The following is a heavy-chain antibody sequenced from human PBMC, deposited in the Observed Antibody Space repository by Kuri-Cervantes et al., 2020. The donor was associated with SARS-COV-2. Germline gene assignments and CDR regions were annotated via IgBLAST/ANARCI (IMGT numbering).Heavy chain of an antibody. Sequence: GSLRLSCTVSGGSISSYYWSWIRQPPGKGLEWIGYIYYSGSTNYNPSLKSRVTISVDTSKNQFSLKLSSVTAADTAVYYCARPGYCSSTSCYNNWFDPWGQGTLVTVSS. D-gene: IGHD2-2*02. CDR2: IYYSGST. J-gene: IGHJ5*02. CDR1: GGSISSYY. CDR3: ARPGYCSSTSCYNNWFDP. V-gene: IGHV4-59*12.